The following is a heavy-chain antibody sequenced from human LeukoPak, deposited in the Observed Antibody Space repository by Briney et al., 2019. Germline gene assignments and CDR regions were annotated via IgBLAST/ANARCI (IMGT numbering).Heavy chain of an antibody. V-gene: IGHV4-4*02. CDR1: GGSITSTNY. CDR2: VNLQGST. J-gene: IGHJ4*02. CDR3: AREGGPYRPLDY. Sequence: SERLSLTCGVSGGSITSTNYWTWVRQPPGKGLEWIGEVNLQGSTNYNPSLMGRVAISVDMSENHISLQLTSVTAADTAVYYCAREGGPYRPLDYSGQGTLVTVSS.